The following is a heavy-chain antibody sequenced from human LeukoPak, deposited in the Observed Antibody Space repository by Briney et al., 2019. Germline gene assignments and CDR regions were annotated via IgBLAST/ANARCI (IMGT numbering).Heavy chain of an antibody. J-gene: IGHJ5*02. D-gene: IGHD3-3*01. Sequence: GGSLRLSCAASGFTFNNYWMSWVRQAPGKGLEWVANIKHDGSEKYYVDSVKGRFTISRDNSKNTLYLQMNSLRAEDTAVYYCARYYTDAGGDWFDPWGQGTLVTVSS. CDR1: GFTFNNYW. CDR2: IKHDGSEK. V-gene: IGHV3-7*03. CDR3: ARYYTDAGGDWFDP.